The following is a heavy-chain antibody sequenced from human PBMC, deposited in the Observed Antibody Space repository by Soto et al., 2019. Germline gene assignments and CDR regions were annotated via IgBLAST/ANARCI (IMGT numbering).Heavy chain of an antibody. CDR1: GYTCGSYS. J-gene: IGHJ4*01. CDR3: AIESAYDHVERRSRPNPLSY. D-gene: IGHD5-12*01. CDR2: ISSSSSHI. V-gene: IGHV3-21*01. Sequence: PGGNPGLCSAASGYTCGSYSMSFVRQAPGKKLEWVASISSSSSHISYADSVNGRFTIPSDNATNSLYLQMNSLRAEDTAVYYCAIESAYDHVERRSRPNPLSYW.